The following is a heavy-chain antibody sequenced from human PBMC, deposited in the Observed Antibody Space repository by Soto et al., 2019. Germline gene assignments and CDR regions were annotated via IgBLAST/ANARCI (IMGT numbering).Heavy chain of an antibody. J-gene: IGHJ5*02. CDR3: ARRSLLVGWFDP. V-gene: IGHV4-39*01. D-gene: IGHD3-3*01. Sequence: SETLSLTCTVSGGYISSSSYYWGWIRQPPGKGLEWIGSIYYSGSTYYNPSLKSRVTISVDTSKNQFSLKLSSVTAADTAVYYCARRSLLVGWFDPWGQGTLVTVSS. CDR2: IYYSGST. CDR1: GGYISSSSYY.